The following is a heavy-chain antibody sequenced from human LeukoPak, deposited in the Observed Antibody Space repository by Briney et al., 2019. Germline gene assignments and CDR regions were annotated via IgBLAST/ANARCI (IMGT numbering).Heavy chain of an antibody. CDR1: GFTFSNYW. D-gene: IGHD3-22*01. CDR2: IKQDGSEK. Sequence: GGSLRLSCAASGFTFSNYWMYWVRQAPGKGLEWVANIKQDGSEKFYVDSVKGRFTISRDNAKSSLYLQMNSLRTEDTAVYFCARDGAEGDNSAFDMWGQGTVVTVSS. V-gene: IGHV3-7*03. CDR3: ARDGAEGDNSAFDM. J-gene: IGHJ3*02.